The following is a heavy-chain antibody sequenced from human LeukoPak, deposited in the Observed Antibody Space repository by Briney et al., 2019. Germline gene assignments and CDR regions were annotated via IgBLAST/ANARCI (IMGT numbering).Heavy chain of an antibody. D-gene: IGHD3-10*01. CDR3: PYGSGSYNRN. V-gene: IGHV4-39*07. J-gene: IGHJ4*02. CDR2: IYHSGST. Sequence: SSETLSLTCTVSGASISSSSYYWGWIRQPPGKGLEWIGSIYHSGSTYYNPSLKSRVTISVDTSKNQFSLKLSSVTAADTAVYYCPYGSGSYNRNWGQGTLVTVSS. CDR1: GASISSSSYY.